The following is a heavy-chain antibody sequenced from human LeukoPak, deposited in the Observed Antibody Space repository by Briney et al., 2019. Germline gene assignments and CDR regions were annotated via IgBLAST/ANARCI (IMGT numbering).Heavy chain of an antibody. J-gene: IGHJ4*02. Sequence: PSETLSLTCTVSGGSISSSSYNWGWIRQPPGKGLEWIGSIYYSGSTYYNPSLKSRVTISVDTSKNQFSLKLSSVTAADTAVYYCARHFPEAQAAAGTWVFDYWGQGTLVTVSS. V-gene: IGHV4-39*01. D-gene: IGHD6-13*01. CDR3: ARHFPEAQAAAGTWVFDY. CDR1: GGSISSSSYN. CDR2: IYYSGST.